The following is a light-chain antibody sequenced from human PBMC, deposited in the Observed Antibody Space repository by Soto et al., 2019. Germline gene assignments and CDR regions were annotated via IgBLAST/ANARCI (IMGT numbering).Light chain of an antibody. J-gene: IGKJ2*01. CDR2: KAS. V-gene: IGKV1-5*03. CDR1: QSISTW. Sequence: DIQMTQSPSTLSASVGDRVTITCRASQSISTWLAWYQQEPGKAPKLLIHKASSLQSGVPSRFSGSGSGTDFTLTISSLHPDDFATYYCQQYGSSPYTFGQGTKLEIK. CDR3: QQYGSSPYT.